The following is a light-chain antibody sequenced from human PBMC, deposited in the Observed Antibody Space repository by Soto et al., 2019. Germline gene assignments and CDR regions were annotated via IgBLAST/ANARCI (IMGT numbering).Light chain of an antibody. Sequence: QSVLTQPASVSGSPGQSIAISCIGTSSDIGSYNYVSWYQQHPGKAPKLMIYDVSNRPSGVSDRFSGSKSGNTASLTISGLRAEDEADYYCKSFTTSSTYVFGTGTKVTVL. V-gene: IGLV2-14*01. CDR2: DVS. J-gene: IGLJ1*01. CDR1: SSDIGSYNY. CDR3: KSFTTSSTYV.